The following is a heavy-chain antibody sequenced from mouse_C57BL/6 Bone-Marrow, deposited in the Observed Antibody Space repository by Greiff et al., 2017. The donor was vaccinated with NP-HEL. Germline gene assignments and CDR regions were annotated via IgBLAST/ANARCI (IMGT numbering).Heavy chain of an antibody. CDR2: IDPEDGET. D-gene: IGHD2-4*01. J-gene: IGHJ3*01. CDR1: GLHIKVYY. V-gene: IGHV14-2*01. Sequence: VQLQQSGAELVKPGASVTLSCTASGLHIKVYYMHWVKQRTEQCLVWIGRIDPEDGETKYAPKFQGKATITADTSSNTAYPQLSSLTSEDTAVYYCARDDYPFAYWGQGTPVTVSA. CDR3: ARDDYPFAY.